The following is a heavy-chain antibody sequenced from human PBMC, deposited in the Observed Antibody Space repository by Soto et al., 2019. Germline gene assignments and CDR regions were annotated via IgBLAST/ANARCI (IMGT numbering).Heavy chain of an antibody. CDR3: ARRSRTRYYDILTV. CDR2: MNPNSGNT. Sequence: QVQLVQSGAEVKKPGASVKVSCKASGYTFTSYDINWVRQATGQGLEWMGWMNPNSGNTGYAQKFQGRVTMTRNTSISTAYMELSSLRSEDTAVYYCARRSRTRYYDILTVWGQGTLVTVSS. D-gene: IGHD3-9*01. J-gene: IGHJ4*02. CDR1: GYTFTSYD. V-gene: IGHV1-8*01.